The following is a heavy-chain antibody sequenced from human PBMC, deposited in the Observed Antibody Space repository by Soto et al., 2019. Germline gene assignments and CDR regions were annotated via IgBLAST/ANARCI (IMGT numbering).Heavy chain of an antibody. D-gene: IGHD1-1*01. CDR3: ARARNRYFEY. CDR1: GGSMTTGSYF. CDR2: VFRSGSI. J-gene: IGHJ4*02. V-gene: IGHV4-61*01. Sequence: SETLSLTCNVSGGSMTTGSYFWSWIRQPPGKGLEWIGYVFRSGSINYSPSFKSRVTISIDTSKNQFSLMLKSVTAADTAVYFCARARNRYFEYWGQGALVTSPQ.